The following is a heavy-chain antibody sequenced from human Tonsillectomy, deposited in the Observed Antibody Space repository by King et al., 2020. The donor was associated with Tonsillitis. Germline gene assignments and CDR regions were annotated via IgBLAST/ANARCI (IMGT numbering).Heavy chain of an antibody. Sequence: VQLGESGAEVKKPGASVMGSCTASGYTFNGYYIHWVRQAPGQGLEWMGWSNSSKGNTHYGQKVQGRVTMTRDSSSTTLELSSLRSDDTAVYYCTREELLRFSLYWGQGTLVAVSS. D-gene: IGHD3-10*01. J-gene: IGHJ4*02. CDR1: GYTFNGYY. CDR3: TREELLRFSLY. V-gene: IGHV1-2*02. CDR2: SNSSKGNT.